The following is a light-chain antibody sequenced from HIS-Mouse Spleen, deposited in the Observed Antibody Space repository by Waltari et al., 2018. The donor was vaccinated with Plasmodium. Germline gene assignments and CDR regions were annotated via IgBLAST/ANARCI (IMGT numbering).Light chain of an antibody. Sequence: AIWMTQSPSLLSASTGDRVTISCRMSQGISIYLAWYQQKPGKAPELLIYAASTLQSGVPSRFSGSGSGTDFTLTISCLQSEDFATYYCQQYYSYLLTFGGGTKVEIK. V-gene: IGKV1D-8*02. CDR2: AAS. J-gene: IGKJ4*01. CDR1: QGISIY. CDR3: QQYYSYLLT.